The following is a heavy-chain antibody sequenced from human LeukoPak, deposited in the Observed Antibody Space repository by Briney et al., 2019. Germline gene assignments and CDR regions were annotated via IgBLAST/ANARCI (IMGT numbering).Heavy chain of an antibody. CDR2: IYSSGST. CDR3: ARDQYNWNYWFDP. CDR1: GGSIRGYY. D-gene: IGHD1-7*01. J-gene: IGHJ5*02. V-gene: IGHV4-59*01. Sequence: SETLSLTCNVSGGSIRGYYWSWIRQPPGKGLEWIGYIYSSGSTNYNPSLKSRVTISVDTSKNQFSLKLSSVTAADTAVYYCARDQYNWNYWFDPWGQGTLVTVSS.